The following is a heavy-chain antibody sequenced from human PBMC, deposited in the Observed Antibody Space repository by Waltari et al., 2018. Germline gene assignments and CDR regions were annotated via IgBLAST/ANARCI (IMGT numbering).Heavy chain of an antibody. J-gene: IGHJ3*02. CDR3: ARDATYYYDSSGYYYDAFDI. CDR1: GGSISSGSYY. D-gene: IGHD3-22*01. CDR2: IYTSGST. V-gene: IGHV4-61*02. Sequence: QVQLQESGPGLVKPSQTLSLTCTVSGGSISSGSYYWSWIRQPAGKGREWIGRIYTSGSTNYTPSLKSRVTISVDTSKNQFSLKLSAVTAADTAVYYCARDATYYYDSSGYYYDAFDIWGQGTMVTVSS.